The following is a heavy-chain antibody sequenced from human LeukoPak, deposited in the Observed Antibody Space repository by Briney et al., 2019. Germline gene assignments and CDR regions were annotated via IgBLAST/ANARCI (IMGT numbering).Heavy chain of an antibody. CDR3: ARDTAGGWYYYDSSGYSYFDY. CDR2: TYYRSKWYN. CDR1: GDSVSSNSAA. D-gene: IGHD3-22*01. V-gene: IGHV6-1*01. J-gene: IGHJ4*02. Sequence: SQTLSLTCALSGDSVSSNSAAWNWIRQSPSIGLEWLGRTYYRSKWYNDYAVSVKSRITTNPDTSKNQFSLQLSSVTPEDTAVYYCARDTAGGWYYYDSSGYSYFDYWGQGTLVTVSS.